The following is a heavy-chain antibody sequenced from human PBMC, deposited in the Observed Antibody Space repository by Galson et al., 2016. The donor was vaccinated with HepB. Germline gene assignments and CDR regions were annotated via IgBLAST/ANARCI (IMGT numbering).Heavy chain of an antibody. J-gene: IGHJ5*02. Sequence: SLRLSCAASGFPFNYAWMSWVRQAPGKGLEWVGRIKSKSDGGTTDYAAPVKGRFTISRDDSKSMVYLQMNSLKTDDTAVYHCTTGGSWYHWGQGTLVSVSS. CDR3: TTGGSWYH. CDR1: GFPFNYAW. D-gene: IGHD6-13*01. V-gene: IGHV3-15*01. CDR2: IKSKSDGGTT.